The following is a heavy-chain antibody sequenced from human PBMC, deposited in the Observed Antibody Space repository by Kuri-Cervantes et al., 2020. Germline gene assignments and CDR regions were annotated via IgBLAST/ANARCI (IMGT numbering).Heavy chain of an antibody. CDR1: GFTFSDHS. D-gene: IGHD3-3*01. J-gene: IGHJ6*02. CDR3: ARRKGISNYYYYGMDV. V-gene: IGHV3-21*01. CDR2: ISSSSSHI. Sequence: GESLKISCGASGFTFSDHSMNWVRQAPGKGLEWVAAISSSSSHIYYGDSMKGRFTISRDNAKNSLFLQMNSLRAEDTAVYYCARRKGISNYYYYGMDVWGQGTTVTVSS.